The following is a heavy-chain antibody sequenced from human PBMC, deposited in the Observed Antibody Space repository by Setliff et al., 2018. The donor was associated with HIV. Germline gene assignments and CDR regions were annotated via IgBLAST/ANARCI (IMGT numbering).Heavy chain of an antibody. J-gene: IGHJ6*03. D-gene: IGHD5-12*01. CDR2: IYYSGSP. CDR1: GGSISSGGYY. Sequence: SETLSLTCTVSGGSISSGGYYWSWIRQHPGKGLEWIGYIYYSGSPYYNPSLKSRVTISIDTSKNQFSLKLSSVTAADTAVYYCARGLVVVTDSDYDTNYYYYYYMDVWGKGTTVTVSS. V-gene: IGHV4-31*03. CDR3: ARGLVVVTDSDYDTNYYYYYYMDV.